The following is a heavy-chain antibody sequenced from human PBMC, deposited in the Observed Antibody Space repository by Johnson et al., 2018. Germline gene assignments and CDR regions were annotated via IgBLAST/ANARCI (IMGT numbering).Heavy chain of an antibody. CDR2: NYYSGSA. V-gene: IGHV4-59*01. J-gene: IGHJ5*02. D-gene: IGHD1-7*01. CDR1: GGYISNCY. Sequence: QVQLQESGPGLVKPSETLSLTCTVSGGYISNCYWSWIRQPPGKGLEYIGYNYYSGSANYSPSLKSRVTISVDPSKNQFSLKLPSVTAADTAVYYCVRGPHTGKNYFDPWGQGTLVTVSS. CDR3: VRGPHTGKNYFDP.